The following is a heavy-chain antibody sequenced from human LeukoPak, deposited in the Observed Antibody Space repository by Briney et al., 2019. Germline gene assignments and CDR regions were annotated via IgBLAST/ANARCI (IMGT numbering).Heavy chain of an antibody. CDR1: GGSFSGYY. J-gene: IGHJ3*01. D-gene: IGHD3-22*01. CDR2: INHSGST. V-gene: IGHV4-34*01. CDR3: ARLLDNDISGDPDTFDV. Sequence: SSETLSLTCAVYGGSFSGYYWSWIRQSPGKALQWIGEINHSGSTNYNPSLKSRVTISVDTSKNQFSLKLNSVTAADTAVYYCARLLDNDISGDPDTFDVWGQGTTVIVSS.